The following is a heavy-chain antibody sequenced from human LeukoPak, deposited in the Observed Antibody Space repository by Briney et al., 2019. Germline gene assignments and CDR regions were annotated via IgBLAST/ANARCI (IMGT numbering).Heavy chain of an antibody. Sequence: GESLKISCKGSGYSFTSYWIGWVRQMPGKGLEWMGIIYPGDSDTRYSPSFQGQVTISADKSISTAYLQWSGLKASDTAMYYCARRHDYGDYWYWFDPWGQGTLVTVSS. J-gene: IGHJ5*02. D-gene: IGHD4-17*01. CDR1: GYSFTSYW. V-gene: IGHV5-51*01. CDR2: IYPGDSDT. CDR3: ARRHDYGDYWYWFDP.